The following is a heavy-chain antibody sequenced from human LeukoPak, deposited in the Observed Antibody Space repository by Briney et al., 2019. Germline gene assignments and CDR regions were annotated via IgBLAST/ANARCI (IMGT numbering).Heavy chain of an antibody. V-gene: IGHV3-11*01. CDR2: ISSTGSSI. D-gene: IGHD1-26*01. Sequence: KPGGSLRLSCAASGFTFSDYYMSWIRQAPGKGLEWVSYISSTGSSIYYVDSVRGRFTVSRDNAKNSLYLQMNSLRAEDTAVYYCARYRGSYDYFDFWGQGTLVTVSS. CDR1: GFTFSDYY. CDR3: ARYRGSYDYFDF. J-gene: IGHJ4*02.